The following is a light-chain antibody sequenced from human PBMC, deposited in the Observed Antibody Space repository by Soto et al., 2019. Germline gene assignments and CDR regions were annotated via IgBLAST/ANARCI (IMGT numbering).Light chain of an antibody. CDR1: SGHSSYI. CDR3: ANWDTNTWV. V-gene: IGLV4-60*02. CDR2: LEGSGSY. Sequence: QLVLTQSSSASASLGSSVKLTCTLSSGHSSYIIAWHQQQPGKAPRYLMKLEGSGSYNKGSGVPDRFSGSSSGADRYLTISNLPFEDEADYYCANWDTNTWVFGGGTKLTVL. J-gene: IGLJ3*02.